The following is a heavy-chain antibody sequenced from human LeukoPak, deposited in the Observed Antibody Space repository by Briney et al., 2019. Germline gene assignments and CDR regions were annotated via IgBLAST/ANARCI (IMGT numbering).Heavy chain of an antibody. CDR2: ISGSGGST. D-gene: IGHD3-9*01. V-gene: IGHV3-23*01. CDR1: GFTFSSYA. CDR3: AKAPRHYDILTGYYLNYYYYGMDV. J-gene: IGHJ6*02. Sequence: GGSLRLSCAASGFTFSSYAMSWVRQAPGKGLEWVSAISGSGGSTYYADSVKGRFTISRDNSKNTLYLQLNSLRAEDTAVYYCAKAPRHYDILTGYYLNYYYYGMDVWGQGTTVTVSS.